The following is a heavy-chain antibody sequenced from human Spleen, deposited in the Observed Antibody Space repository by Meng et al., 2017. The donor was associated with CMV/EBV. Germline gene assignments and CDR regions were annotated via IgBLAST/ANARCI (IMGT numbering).Heavy chain of an antibody. J-gene: IGHJ4*02. CDR1: GGSISSGDYY. D-gene: IGHD2-21*01. Sequence: VPLHESGPVLVNPSPTLSLTCTVSGGSISSGDYYWSWIRQPAGKGLEWIGYIYNSGSTYYNPSLKSRVTISVDTSKNQFSLKLRFVTAADTAVYYCAREGRSHQVGVSVYWGQGNLVTVSS. CDR2: IYNSGST. V-gene: IGHV4-30-4*01. CDR3: AREGRSHQVGVSVY.